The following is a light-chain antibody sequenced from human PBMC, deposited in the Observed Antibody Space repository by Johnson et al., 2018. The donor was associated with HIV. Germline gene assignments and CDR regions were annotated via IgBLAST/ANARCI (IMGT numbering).Light chain of an antibody. CDR2: DNN. CDR1: SSNIENNY. CDR3: RNWDTTLIARYV. J-gene: IGLJ1*01. V-gene: IGLV1-51*01. Sequence: QAVLTQPPSVSAAPGQKVTISCSGNSSNIENNYVSWYQQLPGTAPKLLIYDNNKRPSRIPDRFSGSKSGTSATPGITALQTGDEANYYCRNWDTTLIARYVFGTGTKVTVL.